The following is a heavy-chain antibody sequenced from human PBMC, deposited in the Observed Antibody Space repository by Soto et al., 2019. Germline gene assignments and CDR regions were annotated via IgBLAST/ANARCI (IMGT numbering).Heavy chain of an antibody. V-gene: IGHV1-2*02. CDR2: INPNSGGT. Sequence: ASVKVSCKASGYTFTGYYMHWVRQAPGQGLEWMGWINPNSGGTNYAQKFQGRVTMTRDTSISTAYMELSRLRSDDTAVYYCARVLDSSGWYGDYYGMDVWGQGTTVTVSS. D-gene: IGHD6-19*01. J-gene: IGHJ6*02. CDR3: ARVLDSSGWYGDYYGMDV. CDR1: GYTFTGYY.